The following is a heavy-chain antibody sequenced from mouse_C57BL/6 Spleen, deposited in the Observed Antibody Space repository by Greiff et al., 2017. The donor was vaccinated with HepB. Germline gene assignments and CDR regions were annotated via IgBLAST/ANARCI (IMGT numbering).Heavy chain of an antibody. CDR3: ARSRGWGYFDY. Sequence: VQLQQSGAELVMPGASVKLSCKASGYTFTSYWMHWVKQRPGQGLEWIGEIDPSDSYTNYNQKFKGKSKLTVDKSSSTAYMQLSSLTSEDSAVYYCARSRGWGYFDYWGQGTTLTVSS. CDR1: GYTFTSYW. CDR2: IDPSDSYT. V-gene: IGHV1-69*01. D-gene: IGHD3-3*01. J-gene: IGHJ2*01.